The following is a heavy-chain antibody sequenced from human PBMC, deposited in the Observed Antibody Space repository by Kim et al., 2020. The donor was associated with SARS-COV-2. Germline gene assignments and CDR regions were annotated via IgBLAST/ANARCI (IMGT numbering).Heavy chain of an antibody. D-gene: IGHD3-10*01. CDR1: GYSFTSYW. CDR2: IYPGDSDT. J-gene: IGHJ3*02. V-gene: IGHV5-51*01. Sequence: GESLKISCKGSGYSFTSYWIGWVRQIPGKGLEWMGIIYPGDSDTRYSPSFQGQVTISADKSISTAYLQRSSLKASDTAMYYCARGGQFGELYDAFDIWGQGTMVTVSS. CDR3: ARGGQFGELYDAFDI.